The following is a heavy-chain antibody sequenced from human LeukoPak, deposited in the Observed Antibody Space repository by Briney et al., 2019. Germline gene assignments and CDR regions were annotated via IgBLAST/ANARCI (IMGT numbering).Heavy chain of an antibody. CDR1: GGSISSGSYY. Sequence: PSETLSLTCTVSGGSISSGSYYWNWIRQPAGKGLEWIGRIYTSGSTDYNPSLKSRVTISVDTSKNQFSLKLSSVTAADTAVYYCARDRGQARGGLFGYWGQGTLVTVSS. V-gene: IGHV4-61*02. D-gene: IGHD3-10*02. CDR2: IYTSGST. CDR3: ARDRGQARGGLFGY. J-gene: IGHJ4*02.